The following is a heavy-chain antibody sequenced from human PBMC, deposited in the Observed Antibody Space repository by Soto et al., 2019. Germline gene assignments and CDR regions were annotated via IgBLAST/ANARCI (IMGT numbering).Heavy chain of an antibody. CDR2: ISAYNGNT. CDR1: GYTFSSYA. CDR3: ARHGPPLDY. V-gene: IGHV1-18*01. J-gene: IGHJ4*02. Sequence: QVQLVQSGAEVKKPGASVKVSCKASGYTFSSYAFSWVRQAPGQGLEWMGWISAYNGNTNYAQNLQGRVTMTTDTSTSTPYMERRSLRSDDTAGYYCARHGPPLDYWGQGTLVTVSS.